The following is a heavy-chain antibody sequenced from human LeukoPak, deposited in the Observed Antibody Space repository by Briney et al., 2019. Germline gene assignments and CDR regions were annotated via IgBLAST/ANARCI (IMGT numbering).Heavy chain of an antibody. Sequence: PSETLSLTCTVSGGSISSYYWSWVRQPPRKGLEWIGYIYYSGSTNYNPSLKSRVSISVDTSKNQFSLRLRSVTAADTAVYYCARDLGFGPMVRGVISPWGQGTLVTVSS. CDR3: ARDLGFGPMVRGVISP. CDR1: GGSISSYY. D-gene: IGHD3-10*01. CDR2: IYYSGST. J-gene: IGHJ5*02. V-gene: IGHV4-59*01.